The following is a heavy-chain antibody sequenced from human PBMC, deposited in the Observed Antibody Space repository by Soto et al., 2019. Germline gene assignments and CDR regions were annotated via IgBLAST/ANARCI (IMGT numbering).Heavy chain of an antibody. CDR1: GGSINGGSYS. D-gene: IGHD2-2*02. V-gene: IGHV4-30-2*01. J-gene: IGHJ6*02. CDR2: MYHTGNT. CDR3: ARVTPATPYYAMDV. Sequence: QLKLQESGPGLVKPSQTLSLTCVVSGGSINGGSYSWSWIWQPPGKGLEWVGYMYHTGNTYFNPSLNDRATISVDRSKNQLSLQLTSVTAADTAVYYCARVTPATPYYAMDVWGQGTTVTVSS.